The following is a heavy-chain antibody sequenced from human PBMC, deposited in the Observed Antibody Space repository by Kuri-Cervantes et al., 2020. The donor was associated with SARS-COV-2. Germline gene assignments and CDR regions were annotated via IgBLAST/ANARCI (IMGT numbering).Heavy chain of an antibody. Sequence: GSLRLSCAFYGESFSGYYWNWIRQSPGKGLEWIGEVNHRGSTNYNPSLKSRVTISVDTSSKQFSLHLGSVTAADTAVYYCARHGTGYDFWSGYYGEDYWGQGTLVTVSS. D-gene: IGHD3-3*01. CDR2: VNHRGST. J-gene: IGHJ4*02. CDR1: GESFSGYY. V-gene: IGHV4-34*01. CDR3: ARHGTGYDFWSGYYGEDY.